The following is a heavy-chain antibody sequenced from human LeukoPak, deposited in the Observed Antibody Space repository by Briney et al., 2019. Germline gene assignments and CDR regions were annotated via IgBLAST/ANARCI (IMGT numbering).Heavy chain of an antibody. CDR3: ARQSDSRSSRYRWFDP. D-gene: IGHD6-6*01. CDR1: GYSFTSYW. V-gene: IGHV5-51*01. J-gene: IGHJ5*02. CDR2: LHTGDANA. Sequence: GESLKICCKGSGYSFTSYWIGGGRQMPGKSVEWMGILHTGDANARSSPSFQGPVTICAEKSISTAYLQWRSLKASDTVKDYCARQSDSRSSRYRWFDPWGQGSQVNVSS.